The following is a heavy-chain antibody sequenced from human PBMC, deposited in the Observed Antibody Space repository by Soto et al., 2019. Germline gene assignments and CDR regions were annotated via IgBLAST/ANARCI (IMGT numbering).Heavy chain of an antibody. D-gene: IGHD3-22*01. CDR1: GFTFNNYA. J-gene: IGHJ4*02. V-gene: IGHV3-23*01. Sequence: EVHLLESGGRLVKPGGSLRLSCAASGFTFNNYAMSWVRQAPGKGLEWVSIITGNGGATYYADSVKGRFTISRDNSKNPLDLQMDSRRAEDTAVYYCAKDFITEAPGAIEGGGWDSWGQGTLVTVST. CDR3: AKDFITEAPGAIEGGGWDS. CDR2: ITGNGGAT.